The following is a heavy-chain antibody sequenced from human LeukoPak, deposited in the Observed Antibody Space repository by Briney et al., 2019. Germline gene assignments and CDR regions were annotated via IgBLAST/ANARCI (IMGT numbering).Heavy chain of an antibody. CDR1: GGSISSGSYY. V-gene: IGHV4-61*02. CDR3: ARDSLLPSAMGYYYMDV. CDR2: IYTSGST. Sequence: SETLSLTCTVSGGSISSGSYYWSWIRQPAGKGLEWIGRIYTSGSTNHNPSLKSRVTISVDTSKNQFSLKLSSVTAADTALYYCARDSLLPSAMGYYYMDVWGKGTTVTISS. D-gene: IGHD2-2*01. J-gene: IGHJ6*03.